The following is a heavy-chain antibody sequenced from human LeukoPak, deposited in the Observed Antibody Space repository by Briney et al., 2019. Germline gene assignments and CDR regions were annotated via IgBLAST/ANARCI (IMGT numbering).Heavy chain of an antibody. Sequence: PGGSLRLSCAASGFTFSSYEMNWVRQAPGRGLEWVSYISGSGVTMYYADSVKGRFTISRDDAKNSLYLQMNSLRAEDTAVYYCSDVSGSYWGQGTLVTVSS. J-gene: IGHJ4*02. CDR1: GFTFSSYE. CDR3: SDVSGSY. CDR2: ISGSGVTM. V-gene: IGHV3-48*03. D-gene: IGHD3-10*01.